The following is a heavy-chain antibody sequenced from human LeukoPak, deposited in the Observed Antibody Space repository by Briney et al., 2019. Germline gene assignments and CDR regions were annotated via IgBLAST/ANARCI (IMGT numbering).Heavy chain of an antibody. D-gene: IGHD6-19*01. CDR3: ARHSSGWYRAFGI. CDR2: INPSGGST. CDR1: GYTFTSYY. V-gene: IGHV1-46*01. J-gene: IGHJ3*02. Sequence: ASVKVSCKASGYTFTSYYMHWVRQAPGQGLEWMGIINPSGGSTSYAQKFQGRVAMTRDTSTSTVYMELSSLRSEDTAVYYCARHSSGWYRAFGIWGQGTMVTVSS.